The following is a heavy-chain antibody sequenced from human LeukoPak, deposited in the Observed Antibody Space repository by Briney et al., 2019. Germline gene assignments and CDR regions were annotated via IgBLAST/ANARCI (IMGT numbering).Heavy chain of an antibody. CDR1: DGSISSFY. Sequence: SETLSLTCTVSDGSISSFYWTWIRQSPGKGLEWIGYIFYGGNTNYNPSLKSRVTMSMDTSKSQFSLKLTSVTAADTAVYYCASGTIFGVIAPSSFHRWGRRALVTVSS. CDR2: IFYGGNT. D-gene: IGHD3-3*01. J-gene: IGHJ5*02. V-gene: IGHV4-59*12. CDR3: ASGTIFGVIAPSSFHR.